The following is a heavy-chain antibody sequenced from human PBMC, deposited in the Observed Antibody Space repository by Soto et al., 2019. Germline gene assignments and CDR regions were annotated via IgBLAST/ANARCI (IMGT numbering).Heavy chain of an antibody. CDR1: GYTFTSYG. CDR3: ARFTIFGVVLDY. CDR2: INPNSGGT. V-gene: IGHV1-2*02. Sequence: VSVKVSCKASGYTFTSYGISWVRQAPGQGLEWMGWINPNSGGTNYAQKFQGRVTMTRDTSISTAYMELSRLRSDDTAVYYCARFTIFGVVLDYWGQGTLVTVSS. D-gene: IGHD3-3*01. J-gene: IGHJ4*02.